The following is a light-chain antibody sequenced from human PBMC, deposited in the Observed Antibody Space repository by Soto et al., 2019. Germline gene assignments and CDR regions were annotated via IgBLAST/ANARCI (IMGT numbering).Light chain of an antibody. CDR1: SSDVGSYNF. V-gene: IGLV2-14*01. J-gene: IGLJ1*01. CDR2: EVS. Sequence: QSVLTQPASVSGSPGQSITISCTATSSDVGSYNFVSWYQQLPGKAPKLMIYEVSNRPSGVSNRFSGSKSGNKASLTISGLQAEYEADYYCSSYTTSSNYVFGSGTKVTVL. CDR3: SSYTTSSNYV.